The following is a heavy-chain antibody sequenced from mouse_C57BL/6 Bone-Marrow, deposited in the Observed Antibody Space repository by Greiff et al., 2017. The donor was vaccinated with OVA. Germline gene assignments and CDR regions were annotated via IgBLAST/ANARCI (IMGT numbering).Heavy chain of an antibody. CDR1: GYTFTSYW. CDR2: IYPGSGST. D-gene: IGHD2-5*01. J-gene: IGHJ1*03. V-gene: IGHV1-55*01. Sequence: QVQLKQPGAELVKPGASVKMSCKASGYTFTSYWITWVKQRPGQGLEWIGDIYPGSGSTNYNEKFKSKATLTVDTSSSTAYMQLSSLTSEDSAVYYCARSKGYSNYVYWYFDVWGTGTTVTVSS. CDR3: ARSKGYSNYVYWYFDV.